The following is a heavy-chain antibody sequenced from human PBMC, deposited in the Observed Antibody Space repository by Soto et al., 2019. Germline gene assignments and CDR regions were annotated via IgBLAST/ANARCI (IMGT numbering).Heavy chain of an antibody. Sequence: SETLSLTCTVSGGSISSGGYYWSWIRQHPGKGLEWIGYIYYSGSTYYNPSLKSRVTISVDTSKNQCSLKLSSVTAADTAVYYCARDTYPLNYYDSSGYYYRGAFDIWGQGTMVTVSS. V-gene: IGHV4-31*03. CDR2: IYYSGST. D-gene: IGHD3-22*01. CDR1: GGSISSGGYY. CDR3: ARDTYPLNYYDSSGYYYRGAFDI. J-gene: IGHJ3*02.